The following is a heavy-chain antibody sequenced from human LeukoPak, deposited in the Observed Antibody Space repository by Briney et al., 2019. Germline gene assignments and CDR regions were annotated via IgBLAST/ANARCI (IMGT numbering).Heavy chain of an antibody. J-gene: IGHJ4*02. CDR3: AKHYSGSSTASFDS. V-gene: IGHV3-23*01. Sequence: GGSLRLSCAASGFSFSYYAMNWVRQVPGEGLEWASGLSGSGVSTYYADSVKGRFTISRDSSKNTLYLQLNDLRAEDTAVYYCAKHYSGSSTASFDSWGQGTLVTVSS. D-gene: IGHD1-26*01. CDR2: LSGSGVST. CDR1: GFSFSYYA.